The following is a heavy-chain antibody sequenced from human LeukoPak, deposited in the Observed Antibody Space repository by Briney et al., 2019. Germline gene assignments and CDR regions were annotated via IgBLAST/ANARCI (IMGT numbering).Heavy chain of an antibody. V-gene: IGHV3-23*01. CDR3: AKILSGTYSFDL. CDR2: ISGNSVTI. D-gene: IGHD1-26*01. CDR1: GSTFSTYP. Sequence: GSLRISCTASGSTFSTYPMTWVPQAPGQGLEWVSAISGNSVTIYYADSVKGRFTISRDNSKNTLYLQMYSLRAEDTAVYYCAKILSGTYSFDLWGQGTLVTVSS. J-gene: IGHJ4*02.